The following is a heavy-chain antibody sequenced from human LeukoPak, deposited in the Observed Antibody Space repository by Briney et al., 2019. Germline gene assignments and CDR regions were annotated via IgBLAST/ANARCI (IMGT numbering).Heavy chain of an antibody. J-gene: IGHJ4*02. V-gene: IGHV3-21*01. CDR3: ARELLGYCSGGSCYADY. CDR2: ISSSSSYI. CDR1: GFTFSSYA. Sequence: PGASLRLSCAASGFTFSSYAMSWVRQAPGKGLEWVSSISSSSSYIYYADSVKGRFTISRDNAKNSLYLQMNSLRAEDTAVYYCARELLGYCSGGSCYADYWGQGTLVTVSS. D-gene: IGHD2-15*01.